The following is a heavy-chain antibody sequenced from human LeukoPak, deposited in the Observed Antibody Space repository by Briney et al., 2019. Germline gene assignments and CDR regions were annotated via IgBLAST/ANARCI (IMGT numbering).Heavy chain of an antibody. V-gene: IGHV4-34*01. Sequence: PSETLSLTCAVYGGSFSGYYWSWIRQPPGKGLEWIGEINHSGSTNYNPSLKSRVTISVDTSKNQFPLKLSSVTAADTAVYYCASATVNYYGSGSYPLYYFDYWGQGTLVTVSS. D-gene: IGHD3-10*01. CDR3: ASATVNYYGSGSYPLYYFDY. CDR1: GGSFSGYY. CDR2: INHSGST. J-gene: IGHJ4*02.